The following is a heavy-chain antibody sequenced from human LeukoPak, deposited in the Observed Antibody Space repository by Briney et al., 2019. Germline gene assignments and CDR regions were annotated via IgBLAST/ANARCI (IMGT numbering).Heavy chain of an antibody. Sequence: GKSLRLSCAASGFTFSGYPIHWVRQAPGKGLEWVAVISYDGSNKYYADSVKGRFTISRDNSKNTLYLQMNSLRAEDTAVYYCARALEVVILHDYWGQGTLVTVSS. V-gene: IGHV3-30-3*01. D-gene: IGHD3-22*01. J-gene: IGHJ4*02. CDR1: GFTFSGYP. CDR2: ISYDGSNK. CDR3: ARALEVVILHDY.